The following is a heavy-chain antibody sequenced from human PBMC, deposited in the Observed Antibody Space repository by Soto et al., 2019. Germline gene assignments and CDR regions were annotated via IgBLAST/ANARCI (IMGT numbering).Heavy chain of an antibody. V-gene: IGHV3-30*18. CDR3: AKVPGDSSGYPFDD. CDR2: ISYDGSNK. J-gene: IGHJ4*02. CDR1: GFTFSSYG. D-gene: IGHD3-22*01. Sequence: PGGSLRLSCAASGFTFSSYGMHWVRQAPGKGLEWVAFISYDGSNKYYEDSVKGRFTISRDNSKNTLYLQMNSLRAEDTAVYYCAKVPGDSSGYPFDDWRQGTLVTGSS.